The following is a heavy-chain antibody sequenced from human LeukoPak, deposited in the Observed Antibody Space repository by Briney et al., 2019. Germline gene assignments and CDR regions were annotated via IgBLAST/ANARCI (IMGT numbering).Heavy chain of an antibody. D-gene: IGHD5-24*01. CDR2: IWYDGSNK. V-gene: IGHV3-33*08. J-gene: IGHJ4*02. CDR1: GLTFSSHW. Sequence: PGGSLRLSCAASGLTFSSHWMHWVRQAPGKGLEWVAVIWYDGSNKYYADSVKGRFTISRDNSKNTLYLQMNSLRAEDTAVYYCAREIDDGYKAFDYWGQGTLVTVSS. CDR3: AREIDDGYKAFDY.